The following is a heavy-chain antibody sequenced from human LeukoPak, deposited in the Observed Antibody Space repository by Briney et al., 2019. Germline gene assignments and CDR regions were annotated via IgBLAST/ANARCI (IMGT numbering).Heavy chain of an antibody. J-gene: IGHJ6*04. CDR1: GGSISSGDYY. V-gene: IGHV4-30-4*01. D-gene: IGHD3-9*01. Sequence: SQTLSLTCTVSGGSISSGDYYWSWIRQPPGKGLEWIGYIYYSGSTYYNPSLKSRVTISVDTSKNQFSLKLSSVTAADTAVYYCARGSRYYDILTGYRYYYGMDVWGKGTTVTVSS. CDR3: ARGSRYYDILTGYRYYYGMDV. CDR2: IYYSGST.